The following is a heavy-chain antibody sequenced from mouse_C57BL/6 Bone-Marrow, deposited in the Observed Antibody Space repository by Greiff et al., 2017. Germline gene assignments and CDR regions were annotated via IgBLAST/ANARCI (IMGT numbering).Heavy chain of an antibody. CDR1: GFSLTSYG. V-gene: IGHV2-2*01. CDR2: IWSGGST. Sequence: VQLQQSGPGLVQPSQSLSITCTVSGFSLTSYGVHWVRQSPGKGLEWLGVIWSGGSTDDNAAFISRLSISKDNSKSQVFFKMNSLQADDTAIYYCARKGGWDLFYAMDYWGQGTSVTVSS. CDR3: ARKGGWDLFYAMDY. D-gene: IGHD2-3*01. J-gene: IGHJ4*01.